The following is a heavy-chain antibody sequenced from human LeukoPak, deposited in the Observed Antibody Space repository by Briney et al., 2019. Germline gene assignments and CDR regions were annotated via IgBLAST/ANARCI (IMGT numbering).Heavy chain of an antibody. J-gene: IGHJ6*04. CDR2: IYSGGST. V-gene: IGHV3-53*01. Sequence: PGGSLRLSCAASGFTVSSNYMSWVRQAPGKGLECVSVIYSGGSTYYADSVKGRFTISRDNSKNTLYLQMNSLRAEDTAVYYCAELGITMIGGVWGKGTTVTISS. D-gene: IGHD3-10*02. CDR1: GFTVSSNY. CDR3: AELGITMIGGV.